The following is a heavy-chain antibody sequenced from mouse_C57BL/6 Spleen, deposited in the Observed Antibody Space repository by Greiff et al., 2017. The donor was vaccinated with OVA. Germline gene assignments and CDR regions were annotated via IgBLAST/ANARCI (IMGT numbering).Heavy chain of an antibody. CDR3: ARIVFITTVAFDY. D-gene: IGHD1-1*01. J-gene: IGHJ2*01. CDR1: GYSFTSGYY. Sequence: EVQLLQPGPGLVKPSPSLSLTCTVSGYSFTSGYYWYWIRRFPGDLLEWMGYLSYDGSNNYNQYLKNRISISRDTTKNQFLLKFNSVTTEDTATYYGARIVFITTVAFDYWGQGTTLTVSS. CDR2: LSYDGSN. V-gene: IGHV3-6*01.